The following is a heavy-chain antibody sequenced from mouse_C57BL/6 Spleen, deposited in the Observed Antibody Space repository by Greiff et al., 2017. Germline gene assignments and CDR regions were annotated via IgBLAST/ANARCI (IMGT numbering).Heavy chain of an antibody. CDR1: GYTFTDYY. Sequence: VQLQQSGPVLVKPGASVKMSCKASGYTFTDYYMNWVKQSHGKSLEWIGVINPYNGGTSYNQKFKGKATLTVDKSSSTAYMELNSLTAEDSAVYYGARRTGTGWYCDVWGTGTTVTVSS. V-gene: IGHV1-19*01. J-gene: IGHJ1*03. CDR2: INPYNGGT. D-gene: IGHD4-1*01. CDR3: ARRTGTGWYCDV.